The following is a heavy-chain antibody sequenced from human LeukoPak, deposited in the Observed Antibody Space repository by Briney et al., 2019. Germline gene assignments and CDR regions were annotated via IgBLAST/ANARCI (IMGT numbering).Heavy chain of an antibody. CDR1: GFTFSRYG. D-gene: IGHD4-23*01. J-gene: IGHJ2*01. CDR3: AKNNDYGGSYWYFDL. Sequence: QPGGTLRLSCAASGFTFSRYGMSWVRQAPGKGLEWVSAISGSGGRTYYEDSVKGRFTISRDSSKNTLYLQMSSLRDEDTAVYYCAKNNDYGGSYWYFDLWGRGTLVTVSS. CDR2: ISGSGGRT. V-gene: IGHV3-23*01.